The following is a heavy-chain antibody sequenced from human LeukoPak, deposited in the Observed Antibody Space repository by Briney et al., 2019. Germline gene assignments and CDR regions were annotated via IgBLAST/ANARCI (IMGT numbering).Heavy chain of an antibody. CDR1: GFTFSSYA. CDR3: ARDRNSGSPWFDY. D-gene: IGHD1-26*01. CDR2: ISYDGSNK. Sequence: GGSLRLSCAASGFTFSSYAMHWVRQAPGKGLEWVAVISYDGSNKYYADFVKGRFTISRDNSKNTLYLQMNSLRAEDTAVYYCARDRNSGSPWFDYWGQGTLVTVSS. J-gene: IGHJ4*02. V-gene: IGHV3-30-3*01.